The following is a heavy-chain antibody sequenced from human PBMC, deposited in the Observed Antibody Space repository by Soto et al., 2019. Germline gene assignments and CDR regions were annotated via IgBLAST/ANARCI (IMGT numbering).Heavy chain of an antibody. D-gene: IGHD6-13*01. Sequence: EVQLVESGGGLVQPGGSLRLSCEASGFTFSNYWMDWVRQAPGKGLEWVANIKQDGSEKYYVDSVKGRFTISRDNAKNSLYLQMNSLRAEDTAVYYCARDICWYTFDCWGQGTLVTVSS. CDR2: IKQDGSEK. CDR3: ARDICWYTFDC. CDR1: GFTFSNYW. J-gene: IGHJ4*02. V-gene: IGHV3-7*01.